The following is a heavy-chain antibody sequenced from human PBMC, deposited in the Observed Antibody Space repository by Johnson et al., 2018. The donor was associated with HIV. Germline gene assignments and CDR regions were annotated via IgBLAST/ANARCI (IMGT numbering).Heavy chain of an antibody. CDR1: GFTFSSYA. V-gene: IGHV3-74*02. Sequence: VQLVESGGGVVQPGRSLRLSCAASGFTFSSYAMSWVRQAPGKGLEWVSRINSDGSSTSYADSVKGRFTTSRDNSKNTLYLQMNSLRAEDTAVYYCARVGSSWGRDAFDIWGLGTMVTVSS. D-gene: IGHD6-13*01. J-gene: IGHJ3*02. CDR2: INSDGSST. CDR3: ARVGSSWGRDAFDI.